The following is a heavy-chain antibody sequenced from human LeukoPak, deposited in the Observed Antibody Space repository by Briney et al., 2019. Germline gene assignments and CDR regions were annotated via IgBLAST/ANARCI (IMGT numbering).Heavy chain of an antibody. CDR1: GGSISSSSYY. J-gene: IGHJ4*02. D-gene: IGHD4-17*01. CDR3: ARHPSVTNFLFDF. Sequence: SETLSLTCTVSGGSISSSSYYWGWIRQPPGKGLEWIGSMYSSGSTYYNPSLKSRVTISVDTSKNQFSLKVSSVTAADTAVYYCARHPSVTNFLFDFWGQGTLVTVSS. CDR2: MYSSGST. V-gene: IGHV4-39*01.